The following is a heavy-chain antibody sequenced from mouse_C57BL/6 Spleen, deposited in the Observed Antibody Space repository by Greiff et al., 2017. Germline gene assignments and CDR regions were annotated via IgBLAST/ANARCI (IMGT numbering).Heavy chain of an antibody. Sequence: EVKLVESGGGLVQPKGSLKLSCAASGFSFNTYAMNWVRQAPGKGLEWVARIRSKSNNYATYYADSVKDRFTISRDDSESMLYLQMNNLKTEDTAMYYCVRHSYYDYNYFDYWGQGTTLTVSS. CDR2: IRSKSNNYAT. CDR1: GFSFNTYA. J-gene: IGHJ2*01. D-gene: IGHD2-4*01. V-gene: IGHV10-1*01. CDR3: VRHSYYDYNYFDY.